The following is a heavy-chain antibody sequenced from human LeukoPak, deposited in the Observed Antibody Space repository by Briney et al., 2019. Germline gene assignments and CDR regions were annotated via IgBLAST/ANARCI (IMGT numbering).Heavy chain of an antibody. D-gene: IGHD6-19*01. CDR3: ARGIIAVAAGVDY. V-gene: IGHV3-30*04. J-gene: IGHJ4*02. CDR2: ISYDGSDD. CDR1: GFSFRTYA. Sequence: PGGSLRLSCEASGFSFRTYAMHWLRQTPGKGLEWVARISYDGSDDHYADSVKGRFTLSRDNAKNTIYLQMDSLLTADTAVYYCARGIIAVAAGVDYWGQGTLVTDSS.